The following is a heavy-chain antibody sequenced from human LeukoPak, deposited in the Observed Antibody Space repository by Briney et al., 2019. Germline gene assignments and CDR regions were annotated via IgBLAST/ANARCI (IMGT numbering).Heavy chain of an antibody. Sequence: KPSETLSLTCTVSGGSISSSSYYWGWIRQPPGKGLEWIRSIYYSGSTYYNPSLKSRITISVDTSKNQFSLKLSSVTAADTAVYYCASQYYDSSGYYYASFDYWGQGTLVTVSS. D-gene: IGHD3-22*01. CDR2: IYYSGST. V-gene: IGHV4-39*01. J-gene: IGHJ4*02. CDR3: ASQYYDSSGYYYASFDY. CDR1: GGSISSSSYY.